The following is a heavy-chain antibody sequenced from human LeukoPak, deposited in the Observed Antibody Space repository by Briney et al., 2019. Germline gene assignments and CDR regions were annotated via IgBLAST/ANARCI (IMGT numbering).Heavy chain of an antibody. J-gene: IGHJ4*02. Sequence: TGGSLRLSCAVSGFTFSSYAMHWVRQAPGKGLEWVAFIRYDGSNKYYADYVKGRFTISRDNSKNTVYLQMNSLRAEDTAVYYCAKGIYYGPGPFDYWGQGTLVTVSS. V-gene: IGHV3-30*02. D-gene: IGHD3-10*01. CDR2: IRYDGSNK. CDR1: GFTFSSYA. CDR3: AKGIYYGPGPFDY.